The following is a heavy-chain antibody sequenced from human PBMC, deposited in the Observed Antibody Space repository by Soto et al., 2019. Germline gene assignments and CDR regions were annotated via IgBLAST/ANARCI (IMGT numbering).Heavy chain of an antibody. Sequence: SAPRSLTRAFSCYSISNEHYRVWNRQPPGKGREWIGIIFHRVSSYYNPSLKSRVTISPGTAKKQISLNLTSVTAADTAVYYSAREARTLDCDLELWGRGTRVTVSS. CDR2: IFHRVSS. CDR1: CYSISNEHY. J-gene: IGHJ2*01. D-gene: IGHD2-21*02. V-gene: IGHV4-38-2*01. CDR3: AREARTLDCDLEL.